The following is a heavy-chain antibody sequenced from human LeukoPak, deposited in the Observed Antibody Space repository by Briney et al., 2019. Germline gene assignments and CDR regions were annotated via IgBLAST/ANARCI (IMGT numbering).Heavy chain of an antibody. CDR3: ARQFDYYYYGRDV. Sequence: SGTLSLTCTASGCTISSYYLSWIRQPPGKGLEWIAYIYYSGSTNYNPSLKSRVTISVDTSKNQFSLKLSSVTAADTAVYYCARQFDYYYYGRDVGGQGTTVTVSS. CDR2: IYYSGST. J-gene: IGHJ6*02. V-gene: IGHV4-59*08. CDR1: GCTISSYY. D-gene: IGHD3-16*01.